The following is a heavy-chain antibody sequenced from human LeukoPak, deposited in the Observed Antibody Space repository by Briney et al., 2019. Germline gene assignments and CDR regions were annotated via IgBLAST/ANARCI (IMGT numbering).Heavy chain of an antibody. Sequence: GESLKISRKGSGYSFTSYWISWVRQMPGKGLEWRGRIDPSDSYTNYSPSFQGHVTISADKSISTAYLQWSSLKASDTAMYYCARHQRRVVPAAADFDYWGQGTLVTVSS. V-gene: IGHV5-10-1*01. CDR3: ARHQRRVVPAAADFDY. CDR1: GYSFTSYW. D-gene: IGHD2-2*01. J-gene: IGHJ4*02. CDR2: IDPSDSYT.